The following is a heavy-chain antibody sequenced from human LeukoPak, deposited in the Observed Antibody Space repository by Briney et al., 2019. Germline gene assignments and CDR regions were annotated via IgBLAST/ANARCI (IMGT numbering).Heavy chain of an antibody. Sequence: SETLSLTCSVSGGSIRSSRDSWGWIRQPPGKGLEWIGIFYYSGTADYNPSLKSRVTISVDTSKNQFSLKLSSVTAADTAVYYCARVLSPNVVVDAFDIWGQGTMVTVSS. D-gene: IGHD2-15*01. V-gene: IGHV4-39*07. CDR3: ARVLSPNVVVDAFDI. CDR2: FYYSGTA. J-gene: IGHJ3*02. CDR1: GGSIRSSRDS.